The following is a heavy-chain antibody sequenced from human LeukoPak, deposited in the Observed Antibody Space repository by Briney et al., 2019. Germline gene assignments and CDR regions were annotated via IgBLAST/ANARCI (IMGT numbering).Heavy chain of an antibody. Sequence: GGSLRLSCAASGFTFSSYAMSWVRQAPGKGLEWVSAISGSGGSTYYADSVNGRFTISKDNSKNTLYLQMNSLRAEDPAVYYCAKDRSWAPLGALAYWGQGTLVTVSS. J-gene: IGHJ4*02. CDR3: AKDRSWAPLGALAY. V-gene: IGHV3-23*01. D-gene: IGHD6-13*01. CDR1: GFTFSSYA. CDR2: ISGSGGST.